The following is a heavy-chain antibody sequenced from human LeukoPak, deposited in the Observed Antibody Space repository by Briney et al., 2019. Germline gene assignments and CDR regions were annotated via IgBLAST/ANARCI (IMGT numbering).Heavy chain of an antibody. J-gene: IGHJ4*02. CDR2: ISAGGGST. D-gene: IGHD3-9*01. CDR1: GFTFSSYA. CDR3: AKGDPPTYYDILTGQDY. V-gene: IGHV3-23*01. Sequence: GGSLRLSCAASGFTFSSYAMSWVRQAPGKGLEWVAGISAGGGSTYYAGSVKGRFTISRDNSKNMLYLQLNSLRAEDTAVYYCAKGDPPTYYDILTGQDYWGQGTLVTVSS.